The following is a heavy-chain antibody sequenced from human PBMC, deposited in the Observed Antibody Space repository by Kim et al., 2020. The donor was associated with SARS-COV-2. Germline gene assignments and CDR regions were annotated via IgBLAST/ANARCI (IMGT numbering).Heavy chain of an antibody. Sequence: KGRVTISVDTSKNQFSLKLSSVTAADTAVYYCARSDDYYDHVILDWYFDLWGRGTLVTVSS. D-gene: IGHD3-22*01. V-gene: IGHV4-31*02. CDR3: ARSDDYYDHVILDWYFDL. J-gene: IGHJ2*01.